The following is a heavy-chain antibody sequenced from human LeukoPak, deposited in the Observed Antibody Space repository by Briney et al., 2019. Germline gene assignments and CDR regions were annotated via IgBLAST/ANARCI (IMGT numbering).Heavy chain of an antibody. Sequence: SETLSLTCAVYGGPFSGYYWSWIRQPPGKGLEWIGEINHSGSTNYNPSLKSRVTMSVDTSKNQFSLKLSSVTAADTAVYYCARMYSGTSYYFDYWGQGTLVTVSS. D-gene: IGHD1-26*01. J-gene: IGHJ4*02. V-gene: IGHV4-34*01. CDR1: GGPFSGYY. CDR2: INHSGST. CDR3: ARMYSGTSYYFDY.